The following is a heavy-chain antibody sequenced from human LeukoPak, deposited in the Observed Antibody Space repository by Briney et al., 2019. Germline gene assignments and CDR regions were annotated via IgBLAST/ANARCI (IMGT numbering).Heavy chain of an antibody. V-gene: IGHV1-46*01. J-gene: IGHJ4*02. CDR3: ARAIEVGIAAY. D-gene: IGHD6-13*01. CDR1: GYTFTSYY. CDR2: INPSGGST. Sequence: ASVKVSCKASGYTFTSYYLHWVRQAPGQGLEWMGIINPSGGSTAYAQKFQGRVTMTRDTSTSTVYMELSSLRSEDTAVYYCARAIEVGIAAYWGQGTLVTVSS.